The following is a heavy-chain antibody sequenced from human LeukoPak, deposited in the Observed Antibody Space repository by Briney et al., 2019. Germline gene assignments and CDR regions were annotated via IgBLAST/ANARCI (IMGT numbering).Heavy chain of an antibody. CDR1: GGSMSSFY. V-gene: IGHV4-4*09. CDR3: SRSGPYYYMDV. CDR2: IYTSGST. J-gene: IGHJ6*03. Sequence: SETLSLTCAVSGGSMSSFYWSWIRQPPGKGLEWIGDIYTSGSTNYNPSFRSRVTISVDTSEKKFSLKLTSVTAADTAVYYCSRSGPYYYMDVWGKGTTVTVSS.